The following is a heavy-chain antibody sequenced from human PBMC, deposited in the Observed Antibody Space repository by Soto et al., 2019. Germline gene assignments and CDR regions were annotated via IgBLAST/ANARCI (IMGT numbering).Heavy chain of an antibody. CDR1: GFTFSSYA. J-gene: IGHJ6*02. CDR3: AKMNWNDWRSPYGMDV. Sequence: GSLRLSCAASGFTFSSYAMSWVRQAPGKGLEWVSAISGSGGSTYYADSVKGRFTISRDNSKNTLYLQMNSLRAEDTAVYYCAKMNWNDWRSPYGMDVWGQGTTGTVSS. V-gene: IGHV3-23*01. CDR2: ISGSGGST. D-gene: IGHD1-1*01.